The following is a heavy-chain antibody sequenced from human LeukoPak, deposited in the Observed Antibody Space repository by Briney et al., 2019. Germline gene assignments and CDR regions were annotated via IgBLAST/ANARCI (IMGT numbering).Heavy chain of an antibody. CDR2: IYYSGST. CDR3: ARGGSGWTNYYYYYGMDV. CDR1: GGSTSSYY. Sequence: SETLSLTCTVSGGSTSSYYWSWIRQPPGKGLEWIGYIYYSGSTNYNPSLKSRVTISVDTSKNQFSLKLSSVTAADTAVYYCARGGSGWTNYYYYYGMDVWGQGTTVTVFS. V-gene: IGHV4-59*01. J-gene: IGHJ6*02. D-gene: IGHD6-19*01.